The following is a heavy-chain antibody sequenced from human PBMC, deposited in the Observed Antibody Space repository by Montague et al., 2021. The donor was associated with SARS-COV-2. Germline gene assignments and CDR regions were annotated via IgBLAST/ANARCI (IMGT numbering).Heavy chain of an antibody. D-gene: IGHD1-1*01. CDR3: AKLKIFPYYNYGMDV. V-gene: IGHV4-34*01. CDR2: INHIGSI. CDR1: GGSLTGYY. J-gene: IGHJ6*02. Sequence: SETLSLTCAVYGGSLTGYYWSWIRQAPGKGLEWIGEINHIGSINYNPSVESRVTILVDRSKKHFSLNVTPVAAADTAVYYCAKLKIFPYYNYGMDVWGQGTTVTVSS.